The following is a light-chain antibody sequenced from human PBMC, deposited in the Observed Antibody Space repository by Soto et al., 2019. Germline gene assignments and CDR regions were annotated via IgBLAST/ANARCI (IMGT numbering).Light chain of an antibody. Sequence: DIQMTQSPSSLSASVGDEVTITCRASQSVSKYLHWYQHKPGKAPKLLIYAASNLQSGVPSRFSGSGSGTGFTLTITSLQPDDFANYYCQQTYSTPGTFGQGTKVEIK. CDR1: QSVSKY. J-gene: IGKJ1*01. CDR3: QQTYSTPGT. V-gene: IGKV1-39*01. CDR2: AAS.